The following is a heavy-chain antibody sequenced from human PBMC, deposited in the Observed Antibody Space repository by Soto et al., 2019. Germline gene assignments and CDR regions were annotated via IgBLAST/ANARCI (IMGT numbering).Heavy chain of an antibody. V-gene: IGHV3-23*01. CDR2: ITGSGSDT. CDR1: GFNFYNYA. CDR3: AKLGSSSWSPHYYFDY. D-gene: IGHD2-2*01. Sequence: GGSIRLSCAASGFNFYNYAMGWVRQAPGKGLEWVSAITGSGSDTYYVDSVKGRFTISRDNSENTLYLQMNSLRAEDTAIYYCAKLGSSSWSPHYYFDYWGQGTLVTVSS. J-gene: IGHJ4*02.